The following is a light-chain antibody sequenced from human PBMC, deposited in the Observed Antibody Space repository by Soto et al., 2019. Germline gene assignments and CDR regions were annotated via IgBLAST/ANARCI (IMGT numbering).Light chain of an antibody. CDR2: GAS. CDR3: QHYDTYPYT. J-gene: IGKJ2*01. Sequence: DTQMTQSRSTLSAYVGDGVTITCRASQSISSWLAWYQQKPGKAPKLLIYGASNLESGVPSRFSGSGSGTELTLIISSLQPDDSATYYCQHYDTYPYTFGQGTKLEIK. V-gene: IGKV1-5*03. CDR1: QSISSW.